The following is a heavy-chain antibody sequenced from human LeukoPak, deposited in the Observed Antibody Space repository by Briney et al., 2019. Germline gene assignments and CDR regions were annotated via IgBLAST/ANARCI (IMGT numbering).Heavy chain of an antibody. CDR3: ATSFQYSSYYFDY. D-gene: IGHD6-6*01. CDR1: GYTFTGYY. CDR2: INPNSGGT. J-gene: IGHJ4*02. V-gene: IGHV1-2*02. Sequence: ASVKVSCKASGYTFTGYYMHWLRQAPGQGVEWMGWINPNSGGTNYAQKFQGRVTMTRDTSISTAYMELSRLRSDDTAVYYCATSFQYSSYYFDYWGQGTLVTVSS.